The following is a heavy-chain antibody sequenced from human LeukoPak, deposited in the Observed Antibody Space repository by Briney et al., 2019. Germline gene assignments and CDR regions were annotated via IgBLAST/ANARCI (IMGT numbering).Heavy chain of an antibody. D-gene: IGHD4-17*01. CDR3: ARALIDYDYGDYEGENAFDL. CDR1: RFTFRNHY. J-gene: IGHJ3*01. V-gene: IGHV3-33*01. CDR2: IWFDGSNT. Sequence: GGSLRLSCAASRFTFRNHYMHWVRQAPGKGLEWVALIWFDGSNTDYAGSVKGRFTISRDNANKTLYLQMNSLRVEDTAVYYCARALIDYDYGDYEGENAFDLWGQGTMVVVSS.